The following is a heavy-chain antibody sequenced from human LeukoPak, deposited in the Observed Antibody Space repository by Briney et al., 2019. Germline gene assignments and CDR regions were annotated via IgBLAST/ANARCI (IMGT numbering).Heavy chain of an antibody. CDR3: ARDDYGDYGLLDY. Sequence: GRSLRLSCAASGFTFSNYAIHWVRQAPGKGLEWVAVISYDGTNKYYADSVQGRFTIPRDNSKNMLYLQMNSLRVEDTAVYYCARDDYGDYGLLDYWGQGTLVTVSS. CDR1: GFTFSNYA. D-gene: IGHD4-17*01. CDR2: ISYDGTNK. J-gene: IGHJ4*02. V-gene: IGHV3-30-3*01.